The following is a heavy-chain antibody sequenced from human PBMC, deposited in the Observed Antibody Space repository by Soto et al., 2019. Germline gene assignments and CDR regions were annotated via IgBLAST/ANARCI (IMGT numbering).Heavy chain of an antibody. CDR3: ARGAASVTPGWFDP. Sequence: SETLSLTCAVSGYSISSGYYWGWIRQTPGKGLEWIASIYHSGSTYYNPSLKSRVTISVDTSKNQFSLKLTSVTAADTAVYYCARGAASVTPGWFDPWGQGIMV. CDR1: GYSISSGYY. V-gene: IGHV4-38-2*01. J-gene: IGHJ5*02. CDR2: IYHSGST. D-gene: IGHD4-17*01.